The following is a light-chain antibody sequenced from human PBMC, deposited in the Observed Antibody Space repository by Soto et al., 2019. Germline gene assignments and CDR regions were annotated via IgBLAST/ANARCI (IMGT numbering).Light chain of an antibody. V-gene: IGLV1-40*01. J-gene: IGLJ2*01. CDR1: SSNIGAGYD. CDR2: GNS. Sequence: QSVLTQPPSVSRAPGQRVTISCTGSSSNIGAGYDVHWYQQLPGTAPKLLIYGNSNRPSGVPDRFSGSKSGTSASLAITGLQAEDEADYYCQSYDSILSGVVFGGGTKLTVL. CDR3: QSYDSILSGVV.